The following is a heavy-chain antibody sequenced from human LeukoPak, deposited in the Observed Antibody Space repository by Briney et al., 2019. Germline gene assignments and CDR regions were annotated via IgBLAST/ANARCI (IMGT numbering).Heavy chain of an antibody. CDR1: GFTFSNYG. J-gene: IGHJ4*02. V-gene: IGHV3-23*01. CDR2: ISGSGGST. D-gene: IGHD6-13*01. Sequence: GGSLRLSCAASGFTFSNYGMSWVRQAPGKGLEWVSAISGSGGSTYYADSVKGRFTISRDNSKNTLYLQMNSLRAEDTAVYYCPKEAGYSSSWTDYWGQGTLVTVSS. CDR3: PKEAGYSSSWTDY.